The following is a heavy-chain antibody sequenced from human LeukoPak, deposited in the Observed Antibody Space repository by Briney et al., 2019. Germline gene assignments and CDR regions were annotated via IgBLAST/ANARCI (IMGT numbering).Heavy chain of an antibody. CDR2: IGGAGGSI. V-gene: IGHV3-23*01. Sequence: TGGSLRLPCTASKFTFMNYAMHWVRQAPGKGLEWLSTIGGAGGSIFYADSVKGRFTISRDNSKSTLFLQMDSLRVEDTALYYCAKRGEVSTYYYFESWGQGALVTVSS. D-gene: IGHD2/OR15-2a*01. CDR3: AKRGEVSTYYYFES. J-gene: IGHJ4*02. CDR1: KFTFMNYA.